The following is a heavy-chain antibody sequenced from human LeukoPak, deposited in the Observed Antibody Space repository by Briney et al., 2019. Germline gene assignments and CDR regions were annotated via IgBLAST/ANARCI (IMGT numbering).Heavy chain of an antibody. D-gene: IGHD6-13*01. J-gene: IGHJ4*02. V-gene: IGHV3-21*04. Sequence: GGSLRLSCAASGFTFSSYSMNWVRQAPGKGLEWVSSIGSGSSYIYYADSVKGRFTISRDNAKNSLYLQMNSLRAEDTAVYYCAKDQAIAAAGPADYWGQGTLVTVSS. CDR2: IGSGSSYI. CDR3: AKDQAIAAAGPADY. CDR1: GFTFSSYS.